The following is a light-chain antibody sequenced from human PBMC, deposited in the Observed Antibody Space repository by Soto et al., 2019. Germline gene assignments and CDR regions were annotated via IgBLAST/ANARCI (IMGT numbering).Light chain of an antibody. Sequence: QSVLTQPPSTSGTPGQRVAISCSGTSSNIGSHSVSWYQQLPGTAPKLLIYDNYKRPSGIPARFSGSKSGTSASLGITGLQTGDEADYYCGAWDDRLTAYVFGSGTKV. CDR1: SSNIGSHS. J-gene: IGLJ1*01. V-gene: IGLV1-51*01. CDR3: GAWDDRLTAYV. CDR2: DNY.